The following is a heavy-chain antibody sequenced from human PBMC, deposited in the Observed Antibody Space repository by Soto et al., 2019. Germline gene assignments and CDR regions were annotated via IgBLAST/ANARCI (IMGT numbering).Heavy chain of an antibody. D-gene: IGHD3-9*01. CDR1: GFTFSSYG. CDR2: IWYDGSNK. Sequence: GGSLRLSCAASGFTFSSYGMHWVRQAPGKGLEWVAVIWYDGSNKYYADSVKGRFTISRDNSKNTLYLQMNSLRAEDTAVYYCVIEEDDYDILTGYYPGAFDIWGQGTMVTVSS. J-gene: IGHJ3*02. CDR3: VIEEDDYDILTGYYPGAFDI. V-gene: IGHV3-33*01.